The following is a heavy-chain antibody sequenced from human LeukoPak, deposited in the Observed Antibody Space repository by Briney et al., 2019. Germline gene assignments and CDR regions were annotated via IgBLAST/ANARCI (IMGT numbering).Heavy chain of an antibody. CDR3: AKDNDALEGGYSSSWYCGMDV. J-gene: IGHJ6*02. CDR1: GFTSSSYA. CDR2: ISGSGGST. D-gene: IGHD6-13*01. Sequence: GGSLRLSCAASGFTSSSYAMSWVRQAPGKGLEWVSAISGSGGSTYYADSVKGRFTISRDNSKNTLYLQMNSLRAEDTAVYYCAKDNDALEGGYSSSWYCGMDVWGQGTTVTVSS. V-gene: IGHV3-23*01.